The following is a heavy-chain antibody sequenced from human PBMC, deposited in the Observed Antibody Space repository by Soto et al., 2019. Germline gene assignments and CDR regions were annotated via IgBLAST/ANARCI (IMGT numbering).Heavy chain of an antibody. Sequence: SQTLSLTCAISGDSVSSNSAAWNWIRQSPSRGLEWLGRTYYRSKWYNDYAVSVKSRITINPDTSKNQFSLQLNSVTPEDTAVYYCARDQESYDFWSGYTPHYYMDVWGKGTTVTVSS. CDR2: TYYRSKWYN. D-gene: IGHD3-3*01. V-gene: IGHV6-1*01. CDR3: ARDQESYDFWSGYTPHYYMDV. J-gene: IGHJ6*03. CDR1: GDSVSSNSAA.